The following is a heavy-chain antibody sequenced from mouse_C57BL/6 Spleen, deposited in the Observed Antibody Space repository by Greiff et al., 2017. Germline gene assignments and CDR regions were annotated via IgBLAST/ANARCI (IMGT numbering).Heavy chain of an antibody. CDR3: ARWLEAMDY. J-gene: IGHJ4*01. D-gene: IGHD1-2*01. Sequence: DVHLVESGGGLVKPGGSLKFSCAASGFTFSDYGMHWVRQAPEKGLEWVAYISSGSSTIYYADTVKGRFTISRDNAKNTLFLQMTSLRSEDTAMYYCARWLEAMDYWGQGTSVTVSS. CDR1: GFTFSDYG. V-gene: IGHV5-17*01. CDR2: ISSGSSTI.